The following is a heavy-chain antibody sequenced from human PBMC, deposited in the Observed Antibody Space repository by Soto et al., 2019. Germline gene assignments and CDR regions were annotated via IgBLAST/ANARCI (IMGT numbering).Heavy chain of an antibody. CDR1: GNTFTYRY. J-gene: IGHJ4*02. D-gene: IGHD3-16*01. V-gene: IGHV1-45*02. Sequence: SVKVSCKALGNTFTYRYLHWVRQAPGQALEWMGWITPFSGDVHYAQRFQERVTITRDRSINTAYMQMSSLRSEDTAMYFCASGGAGSGPFTWELPDHWGQGTLVTVS. CDR3: ASGGAGSGPFTWELPDH. CDR2: ITPFSGDV.